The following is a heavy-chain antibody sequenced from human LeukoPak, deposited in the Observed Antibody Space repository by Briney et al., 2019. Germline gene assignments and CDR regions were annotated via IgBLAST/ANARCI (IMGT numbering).Heavy chain of an antibody. V-gene: IGHV1-24*01. CDR3: VGGAARGFDY. Sequence: ASVKVSCKASGGTFSSYAISWVRQAPGKGLEWMGGFDPEDGETIYAQKFQGRVTMTEDTSTDTAYMELSSLRSEDTAVYYCVGGAARGFDYWGQGTLVTVSS. CDR1: GGTFSSYA. J-gene: IGHJ4*02. D-gene: IGHD6-6*01. CDR2: FDPEDGET.